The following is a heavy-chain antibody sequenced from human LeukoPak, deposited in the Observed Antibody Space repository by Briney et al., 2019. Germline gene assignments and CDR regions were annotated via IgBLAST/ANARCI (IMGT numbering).Heavy chain of an antibody. D-gene: IGHD6-19*01. CDR3: ASPTIAVAYLDAFDI. CDR2: IYPGDSDT. Sequence: GESLKISCKGSGYSFTSYWIGWVRQMPGKGLEWMGIIYPGDSDTRYSPSFRGQVTFSADKSISTAYLQWSSLKASDTAMYYCASPTIAVAYLDAFDIWGQGTMVTVSS. V-gene: IGHV5-51*01. J-gene: IGHJ3*02. CDR1: GYSFTSYW.